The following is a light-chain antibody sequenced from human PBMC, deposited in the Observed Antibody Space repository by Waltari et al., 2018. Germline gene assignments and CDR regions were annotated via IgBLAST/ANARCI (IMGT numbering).Light chain of an antibody. CDR2: DAS. CDR3: QQRSNWPPVAIT. V-gene: IGKV3-11*01. CDR1: QSVSSY. Sequence: EIVLTQSPATLSLSPGERATLSCRASQSVSSYLAWYQQNPGQAPRLLIYDASNRATGIPARFSGSGSGTDFTLTISSLEPEDFAVYYCQQRSNWPPVAITFGQGTRLEIK. J-gene: IGKJ5*01.